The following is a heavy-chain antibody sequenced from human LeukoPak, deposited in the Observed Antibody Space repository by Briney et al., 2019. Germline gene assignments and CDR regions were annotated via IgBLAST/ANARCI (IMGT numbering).Heavy chain of an antibody. D-gene: IGHD3-22*01. CDR1: GFTFSSYS. Sequence: GGSLRLSCAASGFTFSSYSMNWVRQAPGKGLEWVSSISSSSSYIYYADSVKGRFTVSRDNSKNTLYLQMNSLTVEDTAIYYCAKDVAMTYRGYFDLWGRGTHVIVSS. J-gene: IGHJ2*01. V-gene: IGHV3-21*04. CDR2: ISSSSSYI. CDR3: AKDVAMTYRGYFDL.